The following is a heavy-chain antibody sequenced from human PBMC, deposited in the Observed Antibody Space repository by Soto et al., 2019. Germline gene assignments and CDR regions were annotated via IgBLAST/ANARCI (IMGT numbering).Heavy chain of an antibody. Sequence: SETLSLTCAVYGGSFSGYYWSWIRQPPGKGLEWIGEIYHSGSTNYNPSLKSRVTISVDKSKNQFSLKLSSVTAADTAVYYCAGPTLHVAGTPATDYWGQGTLVTVSS. CDR3: AGPTLHVAGTPATDY. CDR1: GGSFSGYY. CDR2: IYHSGST. V-gene: IGHV4-34*01. J-gene: IGHJ4*02. D-gene: IGHD6-19*01.